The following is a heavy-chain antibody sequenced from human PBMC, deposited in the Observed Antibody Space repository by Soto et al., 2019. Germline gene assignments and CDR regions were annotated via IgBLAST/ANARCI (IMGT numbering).Heavy chain of an antibody. J-gene: IGHJ6*02. Sequence: ERCMRLSCAASAFTFTSYALSCSRHDPGQGLGWVSAISGSGGSTYYADSVKGRFTISRDNAKNTLYLQMNSLRAEDTAVYYCANLGPNYGDTYYYYYYGMDVWGQGTTVTVSS. CDR1: AFTFTSYA. CDR3: ANLGPNYGDTYYYYYYGMDV. D-gene: IGHD4-17*01. V-gene: IGHV3-23*01. CDR2: ISGSGGST.